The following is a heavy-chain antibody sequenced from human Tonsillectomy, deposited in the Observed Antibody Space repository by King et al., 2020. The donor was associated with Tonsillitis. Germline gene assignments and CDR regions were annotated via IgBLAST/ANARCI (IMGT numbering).Heavy chain of an antibody. CDR1: GYTFTGYY. CDR2: VNPNSGGT. D-gene: IGHD5-12*01. Sequence: QLVQSGAEVKKHGASVKVSCKASGYTFTGYYMHWVRRAPGQGLEWLGWVNPNSGGTHYAQKFQGRVTMTRDTSIMTVFMELSGLRSDDTAVYYCAKGPSVAILAADHFDYWVQGTLVTVSS. V-gene: IGHV1-2*02. J-gene: IGHJ4*02. CDR3: AKGPSVAILAADHFDY.